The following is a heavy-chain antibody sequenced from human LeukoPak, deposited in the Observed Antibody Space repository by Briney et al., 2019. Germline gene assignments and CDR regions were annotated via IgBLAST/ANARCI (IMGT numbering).Heavy chain of an antibody. D-gene: IGHD6-6*01. CDR1: GYSFTSYW. Sequence: GESLKISCKGSGYSFTSYWIGWVRQMPGKGLEWMGIIYPGDSDTRYSPSFQGQVTISADKSISTAYLQWSSLRASDTAMYYCARLAVSSSYAFDIWGQGTMVTVSS. CDR2: IYPGDSDT. CDR3: ARLAVSSSYAFDI. J-gene: IGHJ3*02. V-gene: IGHV5-51*01.